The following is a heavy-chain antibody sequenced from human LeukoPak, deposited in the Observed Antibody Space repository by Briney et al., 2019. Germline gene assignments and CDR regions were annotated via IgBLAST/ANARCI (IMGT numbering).Heavy chain of an antibody. CDR3: ARTIFGVVPRRDYYYYMDV. CDR2: IIPIFGTA. CDR1: GGTFSSYA. Sequence: ASVKVSCKASGGTFSSYAISWARQAPGQGLEWMGGIIPIFGTANYAQKFQGRVTITADESTSTAYMELSSLRSEDTAVYYCARTIFGVVPRRDYYYYMDVWGKGTTVTVSS. D-gene: IGHD3-3*01. V-gene: IGHV1-69*13. J-gene: IGHJ6*03.